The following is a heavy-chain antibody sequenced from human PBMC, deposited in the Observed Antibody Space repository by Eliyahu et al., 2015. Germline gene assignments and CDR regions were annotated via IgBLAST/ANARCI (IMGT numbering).Heavy chain of an antibody. V-gene: IGHV3-21*01. CDR1: GFNFSNCT. D-gene: IGHD1-26*01. CDR3: ASRFWSGGGLDV. CDR2: IHRRSSXI. Sequence: EVQVVESGGGLVKPGGSLRLSCEVSGFNFSNCTLPWFRQAPGKGLEWVSSIHRRSSXIHYADSVKGRFTISRDDAKNSLYLEMDSLRAEDTALYYCASRFWSGGGLDVWGKGTTVTVSS. J-gene: IGHJ6*04.